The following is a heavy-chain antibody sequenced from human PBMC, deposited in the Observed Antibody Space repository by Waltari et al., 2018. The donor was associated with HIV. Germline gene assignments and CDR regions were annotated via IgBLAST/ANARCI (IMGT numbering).Heavy chain of an antibody. J-gene: IGHJ6*02. D-gene: IGHD3-22*01. V-gene: IGHV3-9*01. Sequence: EVQLVESGGGLVQPGRSLRLSCAASGFTFEKYAMHWVRQAPGKGLEWVTGISWHGNNIAYADSVKGRFTISRDNAQNSLYLQMNSLRPEDTALYYCVKDAHYFDNSNRYYYGLDVWGHGTPVTVSS. CDR3: VKDAHYFDNSNRYYYGLDV. CDR2: ISWHGNNI. CDR1: GFTFEKYA.